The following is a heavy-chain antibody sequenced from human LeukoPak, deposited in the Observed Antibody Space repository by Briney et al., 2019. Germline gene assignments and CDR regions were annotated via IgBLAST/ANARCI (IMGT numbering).Heavy chain of an antibody. Sequence: GGSLRLSCVASGFTFSRSWMDWVRQAPGKGLEWVANIKEDGSQTYYVDSAKGRFTISRDNAKNSLYLQMDSLRVEDTAIYYCAKSLDYWGRGTLVTVSS. CDR1: GFTFSRSW. J-gene: IGHJ4*02. V-gene: IGHV3-7*01. CDR3: AKSLDY. CDR2: IKEDGSQT.